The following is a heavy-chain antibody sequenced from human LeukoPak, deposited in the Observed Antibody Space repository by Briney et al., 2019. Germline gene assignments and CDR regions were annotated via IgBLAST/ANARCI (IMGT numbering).Heavy chain of an antibody. V-gene: IGHV3-30*03. CDR1: GFTFSSYG. CDR2: ISHDGSNP. J-gene: IGHJ4*02. Sequence: RAGGSLRLSCAASGFTFSSYGMHWVRQAPGKGLEWVAVISHDGSNPYYADSVKGRFTISRDNSKNTLYLQMNSLRAEDTAVYYCARDRRNDYFDYWGQGTLVTVSS. D-gene: IGHD2-8*01. CDR3: ARDRRNDYFDY.